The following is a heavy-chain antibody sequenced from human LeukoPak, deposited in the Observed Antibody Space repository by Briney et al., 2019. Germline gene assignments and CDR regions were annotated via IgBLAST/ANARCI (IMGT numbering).Heavy chain of an antibody. V-gene: IGHV4-31*03. CDR3: ARARGYCSSTSCYHDFDY. CDR1: VGCLSSGGYY. Sequence: SETLPLTCTVSVGCLSSGGYYWSWIRPHPGKGLEWVGYIYYSGSTYYNPSLKSRVTISVDTSKNQFSLKLSSVTAADTAVYYCARARGYCSSTSCYHDFDYWGQGTLVTVSS. D-gene: IGHD2-2*01. CDR2: IYYSGST. J-gene: IGHJ4*02.